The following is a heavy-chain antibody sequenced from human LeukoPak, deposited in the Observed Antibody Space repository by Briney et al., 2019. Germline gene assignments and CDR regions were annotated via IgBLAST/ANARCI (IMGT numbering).Heavy chain of an antibody. V-gene: IGHV1-69*02. CDR3: ARAMVINYYYMDV. CDR1: GGTFSSYT. Sequence: SVKVSCKASGGTFSSYTISWVRQAPGQGLEWMGRIIPILGIANYAQKFQGRVTITADKSTSTAYMELSSLRSEDTAVYYCARAMVINYYYMDVWGKGTTVTVSS. CDR2: IIPILGIA. J-gene: IGHJ6*03. D-gene: IGHD5-18*01.